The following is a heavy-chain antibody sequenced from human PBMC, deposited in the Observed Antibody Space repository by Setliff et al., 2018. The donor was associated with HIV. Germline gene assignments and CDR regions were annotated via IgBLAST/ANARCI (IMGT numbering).Heavy chain of an antibody. CDR1: GGTINTLT. J-gene: IGHJ5*02. D-gene: IGHD6-6*01. Sequence: SVKVSCKASGGTINTLTITWVRQAPGHGLQWLGGIVPKFGTANYARKFQGRVRITADESTNTSYMELSSLTAEDTAVYYCATFRDVSSEAWGQGTLVTVSS. CDR3: ATFRDVSSEA. CDR2: IVPKFGTA. V-gene: IGHV1-69*13.